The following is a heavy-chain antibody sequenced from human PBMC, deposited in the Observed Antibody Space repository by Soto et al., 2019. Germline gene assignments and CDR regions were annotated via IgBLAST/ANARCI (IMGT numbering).Heavy chain of an antibody. Sequence: GGSLRLSCAASGFTFSSYDMHWVRQATGKGLEWVSAIGTAGDTYYPGSVKGRFTISRENAKNSLYLQMNSLRAGDTAVYYCARGGSWEGGRYYYYGMDVWGQGTTVTVSS. D-gene: IGHD6-13*01. CDR1: GFTFSSYD. V-gene: IGHV3-13*01. CDR3: ARGGSWEGGRYYYYGMDV. CDR2: IGTAGDT. J-gene: IGHJ6*02.